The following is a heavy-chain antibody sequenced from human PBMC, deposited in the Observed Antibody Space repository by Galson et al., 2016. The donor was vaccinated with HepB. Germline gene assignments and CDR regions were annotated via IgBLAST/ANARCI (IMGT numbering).Heavy chain of an antibody. CDR1: GFTFSSYN. CDR2: IKQDGSKR. D-gene: IGHD2-21*01. V-gene: IGHV3-7*03. CDR3: ARAIVVVSAPRFDP. Sequence: SLRLSCAASGFTFSSYNMEWVRQAPGKGLEWVANIKQDGSKRYYVDSGKGRFSISSDNAKSSVYLQMDSLRADDTAIYYCARAIVVVSAPRFDPWGQGTQVTVSS. J-gene: IGHJ5*02.